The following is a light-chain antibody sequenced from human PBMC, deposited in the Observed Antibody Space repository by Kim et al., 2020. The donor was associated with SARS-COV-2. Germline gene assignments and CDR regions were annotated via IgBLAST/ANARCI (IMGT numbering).Light chain of an antibody. CDR3: QQRSNWPPSLT. V-gene: IGKV3-11*01. CDR2: DAF. Sequence: PGQRATLSCRASQSVSSYLAWYQQKPGQVPRLLIYDAFNRATGIPARFSGSGSGTDFTLTISSLEPEDFAVYYCQQRSNWPPSLTFGGGTKVDIK. J-gene: IGKJ4*01. CDR1: QSVSSY.